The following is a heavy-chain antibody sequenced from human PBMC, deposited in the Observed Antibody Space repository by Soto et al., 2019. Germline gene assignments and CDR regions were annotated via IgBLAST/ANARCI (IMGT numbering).Heavy chain of an antibody. D-gene: IGHD2-21*02. CDR2: IYYSGST. CDR3: ARARDTVVTPGNWFDP. J-gene: IGHJ5*02. CDR1: GGSISSGGYY. V-gene: IGHV4-31*03. Sequence: QVQLQESGPGLVKPSQTLSLTCTVSGGSISSGGYYWSWIRQHPGKGLEWMGYIYYSGSTYYNPSPKSRVTISVDTSKNQFSLKLSSVTAADTAVYYCARARDTVVTPGNWFDPWGQGTLVTVSS.